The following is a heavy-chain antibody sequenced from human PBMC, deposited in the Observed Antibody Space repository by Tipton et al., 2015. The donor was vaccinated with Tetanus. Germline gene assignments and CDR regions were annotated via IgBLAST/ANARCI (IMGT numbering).Heavy chain of an antibody. D-gene: IGHD3-9*01. V-gene: IGHV3-21*01. CDR2: ISLSSTYI. CDR1: GFTFSTYT. CDR3: ARHSSLKALNY. J-gene: IGHJ4*02. Sequence: SLRLSCVASGFTFSTYTMNWVRQAPGKGLEWVSSISLSSTYIDYVDSVKGRFTISRDNAKKLLFLQMNSLRAEDTAVYYCARHSSLKALNYWGQGTLVTASS.